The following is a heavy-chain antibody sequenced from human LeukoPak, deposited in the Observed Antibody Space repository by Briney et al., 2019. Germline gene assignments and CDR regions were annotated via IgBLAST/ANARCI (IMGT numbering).Heavy chain of an antibody. J-gene: IGHJ4*02. CDR3: ATSSGWFGHQGGDFDY. V-gene: IGHV1-2*02. CDR2: INPNSGGT. CDR1: GYTFTGYY. Sequence: GASVKVSCKASGYTFTGYYMHWVRQAPGQGLEWMGWINPNSGGTNYAQKFQGRVTMTRDTSISTAYMELSRLRSDDTAVYYCATSSGWFGHQGGDFDYWGQGTLVTVSS. D-gene: IGHD6-19*01.